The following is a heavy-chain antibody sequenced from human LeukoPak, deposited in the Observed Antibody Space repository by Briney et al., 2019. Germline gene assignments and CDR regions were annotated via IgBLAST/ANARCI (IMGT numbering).Heavy chain of an antibody. Sequence: GGCLRLSCAASGFTFSSYAMTWVRQAPGKGLEWVSTITGSGDRTYYADSVKSRFTVSRDNSKNTLYLQMNSLRAEDTAVYYCARRYYYMDVWGKGTTVTVSS. CDR3: ARRYYYMDV. CDR2: ITGSGDRT. CDR1: GFTFSSYA. J-gene: IGHJ6*03. V-gene: IGHV3-23*01.